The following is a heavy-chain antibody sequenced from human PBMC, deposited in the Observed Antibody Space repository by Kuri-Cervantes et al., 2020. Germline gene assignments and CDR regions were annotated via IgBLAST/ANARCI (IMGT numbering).Heavy chain of an antibody. D-gene: IGHD3-9*01. J-gene: IGHJ4*02. V-gene: IGHV3-7*03. CDR1: TFTFSKYW. CDR2: MKQDGSEK. Sequence: GGSLRLSCAASTFTFSKYWMTWVRQAPGKGLEWVANMKQDGSEKYYVDSVKGRFTISRDNAKNSLYLQMNSLRAEDTALYYCAKDRSRYLHPNYFDYWGQGTLVTVSS. CDR3: AKDRSRYLHPNYFDY.